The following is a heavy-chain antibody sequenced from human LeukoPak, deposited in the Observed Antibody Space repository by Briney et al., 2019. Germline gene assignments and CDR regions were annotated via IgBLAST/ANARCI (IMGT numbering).Heavy chain of an antibody. J-gene: IGHJ5*02. CDR3: ARQFHGSGYVDDL. Sequence: SETLSLTCTVSDASISSYSWSWIRQPAGKGLEWIGHIYTTGSTNYNPSLKSRVTMSVDTSKNQFSLKLTAVTAADTAVYYCARQFHGSGYVDDLWGQGILVTVSS. D-gene: IGHD5-12*01. V-gene: IGHV4-4*07. CDR1: DASISSYS. CDR2: IYTTGST.